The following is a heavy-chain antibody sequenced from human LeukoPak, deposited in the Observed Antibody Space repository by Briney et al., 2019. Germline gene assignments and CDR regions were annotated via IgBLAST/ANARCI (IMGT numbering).Heavy chain of an antibody. CDR2: INRDGTEK. J-gene: IGHJ4*02. CDR1: GFNFSDSR. CDR3: VRGDRYLES. D-gene: IGHD2-21*01. Sequence: PGGSLRLSCATSGFNFSDSRMTWVRQAPGKGLQWVANINRDGTEKHFLDSVEGRFTISRDNAKNSLYLQMNTLRPQDTALYFCVRGDRYLESWGQGTLVTVSS. V-gene: IGHV3-7*04.